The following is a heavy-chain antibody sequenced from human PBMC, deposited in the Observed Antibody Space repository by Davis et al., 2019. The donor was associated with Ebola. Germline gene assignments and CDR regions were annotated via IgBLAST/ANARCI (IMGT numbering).Heavy chain of an antibody. J-gene: IGHJ3*02. Sequence: PSETLSLTCAVYGGSFSGYYWSWIRQPPGKGLEWIGEINHSGSTNYNPSLKSRVTMSVDTSKNQFSLKLSSVTAADTAVYYCARGGWGIQLRAFDIWGQGTMVTVSS. D-gene: IGHD5-18*01. V-gene: IGHV4-34*01. CDR3: ARGGWGIQLRAFDI. CDR1: GGSFSGYY. CDR2: INHSGST.